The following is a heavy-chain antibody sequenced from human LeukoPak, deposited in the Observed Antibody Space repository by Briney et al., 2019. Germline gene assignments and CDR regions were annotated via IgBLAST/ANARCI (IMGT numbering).Heavy chain of an antibody. D-gene: IGHD1-26*01. CDR1: GYTFTSYG. Sequence: AASVKVSCKASGYTFTSYGISWVRQAPGQGLEWMGWISADNGNTKYAQKLQGRVTMTTDTSTSTAYMELRSLRSDDTAVYYCARDWAPLSGNYYDAWFDPWGQGTLVTVSS. V-gene: IGHV1-18*01. CDR3: ARDWAPLSGNYYDAWFDP. CDR2: ISADNGNT. J-gene: IGHJ5*02.